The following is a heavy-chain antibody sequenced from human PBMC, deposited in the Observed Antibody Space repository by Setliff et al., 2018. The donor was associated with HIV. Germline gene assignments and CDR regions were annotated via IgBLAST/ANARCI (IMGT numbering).Heavy chain of an antibody. CDR1: GFIVSSFW. Sequence: PGGSLRLSCAASGFIVSSFWMNWVRQAPGKGLEWVANIKKDGSERNYVDSVKGRFTISKDNAKNSVYLQMNSLRAEDTAVYYCTKGHYTTSGWGQGTLVTVSS. V-gene: IGHV3-7*01. D-gene: IGHD2-2*02. J-gene: IGHJ4*02. CDR2: IKKDGSER. CDR3: TKGHYTTSG.